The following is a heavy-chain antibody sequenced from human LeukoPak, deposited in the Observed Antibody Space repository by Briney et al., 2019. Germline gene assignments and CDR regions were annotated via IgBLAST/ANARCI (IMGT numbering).Heavy chain of an antibody. D-gene: IGHD6-19*01. Sequence: GGSLRLSCAASGFTVSSNYMSWVRQAPGKGLECVSVIYSGGGAYYADSVKGRFTISRDNSKNTLYLQMNRLRAGDTAVYYCARSGYSSGWYRGTDYFDYWGQGTLVTVSS. CDR2: IYSGGGA. CDR1: GFTVSSNY. V-gene: IGHV3-53*01. J-gene: IGHJ4*02. CDR3: ARSGYSSGWYRGTDYFDY.